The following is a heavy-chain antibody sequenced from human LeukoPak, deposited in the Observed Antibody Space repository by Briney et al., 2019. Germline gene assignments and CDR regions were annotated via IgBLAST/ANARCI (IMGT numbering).Heavy chain of an antibody. Sequence: RPGGSLRLSCAASGSTFSCCGMHWVRQAPGKGLEWVAVVWHDGSDQSYADSVKGRFTISRDNSKNTVYLQMNSLRAEDTGVYYCARDGYRGSDYKSLDIWGQGTQVTVSS. V-gene: IGHV3-33*01. CDR3: ARDGYRGSDYKSLDI. J-gene: IGHJ4*02. CDR2: VWHDGSDQ. D-gene: IGHD5-12*01. CDR1: GSTFSCCG.